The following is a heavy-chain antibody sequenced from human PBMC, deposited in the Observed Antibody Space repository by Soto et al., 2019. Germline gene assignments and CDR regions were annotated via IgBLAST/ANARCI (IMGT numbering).Heavy chain of an antibody. Sequence: GGSLRLSCAASGFTFSSYAMHWVRQAPGKGLEYVSAIRADGTETYYADSVKDRFSISRDNSKNTVYLQMGSLRAEDMGVYYCACLYRNCAGWGQGTLVTVSS. CDR1: GFTFSSYA. CDR3: ACLYRNCAG. D-gene: IGHD4-4*01. CDR2: IRADGTET. J-gene: IGHJ1*01. V-gene: IGHV3-64*02.